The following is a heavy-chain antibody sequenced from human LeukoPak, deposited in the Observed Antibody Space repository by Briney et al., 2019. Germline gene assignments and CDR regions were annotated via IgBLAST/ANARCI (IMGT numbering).Heavy chain of an antibody. J-gene: IGHJ4*02. D-gene: IGHD3-3*01. CDR3: ARVEERITIFGVVTPPDFDY. CDR2: INPSGTST. V-gene: IGHV1-46*01. Sequence: ASVKVSCKASGYTFTSYYMHWVRQAPGQGLEWMGVINPSGTSTDYAQKFQGRVTMTRDTSTNTVYMELRSLRSDDTAVYYCARVEERITIFGVVTPPDFDYWGQGTLVTVSS. CDR1: GYTFTSYY.